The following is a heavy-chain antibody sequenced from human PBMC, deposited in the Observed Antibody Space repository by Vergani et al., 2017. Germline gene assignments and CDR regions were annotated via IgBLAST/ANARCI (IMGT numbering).Heavy chain of an antibody. CDR3: ARDGGGYYGSGSLPGGFDY. D-gene: IGHD3-10*01. Sequence: EVQLVESGGGLVKPGGSLRLSCAASGFTFSSYSMNWVRQAPGKGLEWVSSISSSSSYIYYAYSVKGRFTISRDNAKNSLYLQMNSLRAEDTAVYYCARDGGGYYGSGSLPGGFDYWGQGTLVTVSS. J-gene: IGHJ4*02. CDR1: GFTFSSYS. CDR2: ISSSSSYI. V-gene: IGHV3-21*01.